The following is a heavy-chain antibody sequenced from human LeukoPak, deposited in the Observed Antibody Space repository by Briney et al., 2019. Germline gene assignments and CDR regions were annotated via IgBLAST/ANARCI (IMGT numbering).Heavy chain of an antibody. D-gene: IGHD2/OR15-2a*01. CDR2: IYSGGTT. Sequence: GGPLRLSCAASGFTVSSNYINWVRQAPGKGLEWVSLIYSGGTTYYADSVKGRFTISRDNSKNTVHLQMNNLRAEDTAMYFCARRLYIVRGAFDIWGQGTMVTVSS. J-gene: IGHJ3*02. CDR3: ARRLYIVRGAFDI. CDR1: GFTVSSNY. V-gene: IGHV3-53*01.